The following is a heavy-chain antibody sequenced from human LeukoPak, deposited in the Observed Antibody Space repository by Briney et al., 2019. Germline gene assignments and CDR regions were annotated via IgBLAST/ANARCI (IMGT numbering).Heavy chain of an antibody. V-gene: IGHV3-30*18. CDR2: ISPDRTYT. CDR3: ANLYSGSPSDAFDV. Sequence: GGSLRLSCAASGFTVSSNYMSWVRQAPGKGLEWVAVISPDRTYTYYADAVKGRYTISRDNSENTLSLQMNSLRGDDTAVYYCANLYSGSPSDAFDVWGQGTMVTVSS. CDR1: GFTVSSNY. J-gene: IGHJ3*01. D-gene: IGHD1-26*01.